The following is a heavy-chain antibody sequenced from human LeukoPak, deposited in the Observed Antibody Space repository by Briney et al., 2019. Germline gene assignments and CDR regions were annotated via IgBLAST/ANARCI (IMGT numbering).Heavy chain of an antibody. V-gene: IGHV1-3*01. J-gene: IGHJ4*02. CDR2: INAGSGNT. CDR1: GYTFTSYA. D-gene: IGHD3-10*01. Sequence: ASVKVSCKASGYTFTSYAIHWVRQAPGQGLEWMGWINAGSGNTKYSQKFQGRVTITRDTSASTAYMEVSSLRSEDTAVYYCARDGVWFGEPDFDYWGQGTLVTVSS. CDR3: ARDGVWFGEPDFDY.